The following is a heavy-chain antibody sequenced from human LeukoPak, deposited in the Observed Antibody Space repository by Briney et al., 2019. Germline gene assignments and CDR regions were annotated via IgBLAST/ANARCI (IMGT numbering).Heavy chain of an antibody. Sequence: PGRSLRLSCAASGLTLDKYGMNWVRQAPGKGLEWLAVITYDGSVKDYADSVKGRFTISRDNSKNTVYLQMNSLRAEDTAIYYCAKDLSYSSGLFDYWGQGTLVTVSS. J-gene: IGHJ4*02. CDR1: GLTLDKYG. CDR2: ITYDGSVK. D-gene: IGHD6-19*01. CDR3: AKDLSYSSGLFDY. V-gene: IGHV3-30*18.